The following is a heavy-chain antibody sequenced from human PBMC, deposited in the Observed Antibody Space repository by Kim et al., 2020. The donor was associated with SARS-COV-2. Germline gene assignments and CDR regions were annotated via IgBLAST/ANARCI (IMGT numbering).Heavy chain of an antibody. J-gene: IGHJ5*02. Sequence: ASVKVSCKASGYTFTGYYMHWVRQAPGQGLEWMGWINPNSGGTNYAQKFQGRVTMTRDTSISTAYMELSRLRSDDTAVYYCARDLAKEWLTGEFDPWGQGTLVTVSS. D-gene: IGHD6-19*01. CDR1: GYTFTGYY. CDR2: INPNSGGT. V-gene: IGHV1-2*02. CDR3: ARDLAKEWLTGEFDP.